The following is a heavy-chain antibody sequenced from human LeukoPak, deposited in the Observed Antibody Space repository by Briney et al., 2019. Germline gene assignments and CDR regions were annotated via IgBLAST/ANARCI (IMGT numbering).Heavy chain of an antibody. V-gene: IGHV3-21*01. CDR3: VRSLQVWSPDPFDS. D-gene: IGHD1-1*01. J-gene: IGHJ4*02. Sequence: GGSLRLSCAASGFTFSSYSMSWVRQAPGKGLEWVSSISSSSSYIYSADSVKGRFTISRDNAKNSLFLQMNSLRAEDTAVYYCVRSLQVWSPDPFDSWGQGTLVIVSS. CDR1: GFTFSSYS. CDR2: ISSSSSYI.